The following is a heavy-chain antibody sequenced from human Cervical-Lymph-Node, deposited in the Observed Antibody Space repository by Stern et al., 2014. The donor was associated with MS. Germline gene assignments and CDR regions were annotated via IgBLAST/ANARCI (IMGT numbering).Heavy chain of an antibody. CDR2: IYPGYSDP. CDR3: ARDYGDYAFDY. D-gene: IGHD4-17*01. V-gene: IGHV5-51*01. Sequence: VQLVQSGAEVKKPGESLKISCKGSGYSFTANWIAWVRQMPGKGLAWMGIIYPGYSDPRSSPSYQGQVTISADKSTSTAYLQGSSLKASDTAMYYCARDYGDYAFDYWGQGTLVTVSS. CDR1: GYSFTANW. J-gene: IGHJ4*02.